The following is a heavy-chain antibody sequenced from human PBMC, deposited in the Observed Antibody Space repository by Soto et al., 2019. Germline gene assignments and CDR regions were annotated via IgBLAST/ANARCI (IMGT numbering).Heavy chain of an antibody. J-gene: IGHJ3*02. V-gene: IGHV4-31*03. CDR2: IYYSGST. CDR1: GGSISSGGYY. CDR3: AREDIVVVPAAMPGAFDI. D-gene: IGHD2-2*01. Sequence: QVQLQESGPGLVKPSQSLSLTCTVSGGSISSGGYYWSWIRQHPGKGLEWIGYIYYSGSTYYNPSLKSRVTISVDTSKNQFLLKLSSVTAADTAVYYCAREDIVVVPAAMPGAFDIWGQGTMVTVSS.